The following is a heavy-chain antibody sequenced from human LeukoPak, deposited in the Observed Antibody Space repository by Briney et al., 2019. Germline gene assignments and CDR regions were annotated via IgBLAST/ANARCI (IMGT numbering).Heavy chain of an antibody. D-gene: IGHD2-15*01. Sequence: LPGGSLRLSCAASGFSLKTFWIHWIRQAPGGRLVWVSRISPDGSITTYADSVKGRFAISRDNAKNTLYLQMNRLRADDSASYYCVSDIGTRSGGDSWGQGTLVTASS. CDR2: ISPDGSIT. V-gene: IGHV3-74*01. CDR3: VSDIGTRSGGDS. CDR1: GFSLKTFW. J-gene: IGHJ4*02.